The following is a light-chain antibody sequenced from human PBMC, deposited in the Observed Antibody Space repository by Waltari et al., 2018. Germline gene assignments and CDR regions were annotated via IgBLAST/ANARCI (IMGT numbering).Light chain of an antibody. V-gene: IGKV4-1*01. Sequence: DIVMTQSPESLAVSLGERATINCKSSECVLYSSNNKNHLAWYQQKPGQPPKLLLYWASTRESGVPDRFSGSGSETDFTLTVTSLQAEDVAVYYCQQYYSTPLTFGGGTKVEIK. CDR2: WAS. J-gene: IGKJ4*01. CDR3: QQYYSTPLT. CDR1: ECVLYSSNNKNH.